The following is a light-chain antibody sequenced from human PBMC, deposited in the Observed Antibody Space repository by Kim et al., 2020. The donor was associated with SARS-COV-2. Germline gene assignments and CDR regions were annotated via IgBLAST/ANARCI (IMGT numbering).Light chain of an antibody. CDR1: SSNIGAGYD. Sequence: RVIMSCTGSSSNIGAGYDVHWYQQLPGTAPKFLVYSNNNRPSGVPDRFSTSKSGTSASLAITGLQAEDEADYYCQSFDNSLSSYVFGTGTKVTVL. V-gene: IGLV1-40*01. J-gene: IGLJ1*01. CDR2: SNN. CDR3: QSFDNSLSSYV.